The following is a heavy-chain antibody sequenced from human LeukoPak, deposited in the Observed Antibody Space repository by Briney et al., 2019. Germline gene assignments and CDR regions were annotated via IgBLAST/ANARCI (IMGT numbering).Heavy chain of an antibody. CDR3: ARGRQPTSKYYFDY. Sequence: GGSLRLSWAASGFTFSSYSMNWVRQAPGKGLGWFSRINSAGSSTSYADSVKGRFTISRDNAKNTLYLQMNSLRAEDTAVYYCARGRQPTSKYYFDYWGQGTLVTVSS. V-gene: IGHV3-74*01. J-gene: IGHJ4*02. D-gene: IGHD6-13*01. CDR2: INSAGSST. CDR1: GFTFSSYS.